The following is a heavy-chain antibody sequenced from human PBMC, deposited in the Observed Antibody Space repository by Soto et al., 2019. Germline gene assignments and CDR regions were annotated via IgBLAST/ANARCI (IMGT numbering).Heavy chain of an antibody. CDR2: IYHSGST. J-gene: IGHJ4*02. D-gene: IGHD6-13*01. CDR1: GASVTGFY. CDR3: ARDSSSWYQTPFDY. Sequence: SETLSLTCTVSGASVTGFYWSWIRQPPGKGLEWIGSIYHSGSTYYNPSLKSRVTISVDTSKNQFSLKLSSVTAADTAVYYCARDSSSWYQTPFDYWGQGTLVTVSS. V-gene: IGHV4-38-2*02.